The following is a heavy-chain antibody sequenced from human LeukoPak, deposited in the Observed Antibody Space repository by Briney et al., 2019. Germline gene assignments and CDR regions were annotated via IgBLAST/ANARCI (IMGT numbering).Heavy chain of an antibody. D-gene: IGHD6-13*01. CDR2: INPYNGNT. V-gene: IGHV1-18*01. CDR3: AREGVAGTGLDY. Sequence: ASVKVSCKTSGYTFNSYGISWVRQAPGQGLAWMGWINPYNGNTNYAQNLQGRVTMTTDTSTSTAYMELRSLRSDDTAVYYCAREGVAGTGLDYWGQGTLVTVSS. J-gene: IGHJ4*02. CDR1: GYTFNSYG.